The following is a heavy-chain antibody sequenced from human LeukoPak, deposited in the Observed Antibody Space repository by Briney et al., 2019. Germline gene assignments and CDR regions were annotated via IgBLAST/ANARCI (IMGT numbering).Heavy chain of an antibody. D-gene: IGHD3-16*01. CDR1: GYTFTSYG. CDR3: VSMITFGGVSC. V-gene: IGHV1-18*01. CDR2: ISVYNGNT. J-gene: IGHJ4*02. Sequence: ASVKVSCTASGYTFTSYGISWVRQAPGQGLEWMGWISVYNGNTDYAQKVQGRVTMTTDTSTSTAYMEVRSLRSDDTAVYYCVSMITFGGVSCWGQGTLVTVSS.